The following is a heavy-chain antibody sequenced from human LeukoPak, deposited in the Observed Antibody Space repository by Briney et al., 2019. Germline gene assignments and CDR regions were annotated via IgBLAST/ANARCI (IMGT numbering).Heavy chain of an antibody. CDR3: AALAGGPGYFDY. CDR1: GYTFTSYY. V-gene: IGHV1-46*01. D-gene: IGHD3-10*01. Sequence: ASVKVSCKASGYTFTSYYMHWVRQAPGQGLEWMGIINPSGGSTSYAQKFQGRVTMTRDMSTSTVYMELSSLRSEDTAVYYCAALAGGPGYFDYWGQGTLVTVSS. CDR2: INPSGGST. J-gene: IGHJ4*02.